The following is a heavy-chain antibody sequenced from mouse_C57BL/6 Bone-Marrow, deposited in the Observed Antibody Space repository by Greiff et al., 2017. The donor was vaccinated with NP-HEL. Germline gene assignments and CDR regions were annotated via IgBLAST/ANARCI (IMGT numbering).Heavy chain of an antibody. J-gene: IGHJ2*01. V-gene: IGHV1-80*01. CDR2: IYPGDGDT. CDR1: GYAFSSYW. CDR3: ASGAGNLYLFDY. D-gene: IGHD2-1*01. Sequence: QVQLQQSGAELVKPGASVKISCKASGYAFSSYWMNWVKQRPGKGLEWIGQIYPGDGDTNYNGKFKGKATLTADKSSSTAYMQLSSLTSEDSAVYFCASGAGNLYLFDYWGQGTTLTVSS.